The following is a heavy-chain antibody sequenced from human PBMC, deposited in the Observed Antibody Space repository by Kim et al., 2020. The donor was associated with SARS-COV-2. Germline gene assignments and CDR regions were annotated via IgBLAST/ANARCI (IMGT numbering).Heavy chain of an antibody. Sequence: GGSLRLSCAASGFTFSSYGMHWVRQAPGKGLEWVAVISYDGSNKYYADSVKGRFTISRDNSKNTLYLQMNSLRAEDTAVYYCARAGDYYDSSGYYLQDWFDPWGQGTLVTVSS. D-gene: IGHD3-22*01. J-gene: IGHJ5*02. CDR2: ISYDGSNK. V-gene: IGHV3-33*05. CDR3: ARAGDYYDSSGYYLQDWFDP. CDR1: GFTFSSYG.